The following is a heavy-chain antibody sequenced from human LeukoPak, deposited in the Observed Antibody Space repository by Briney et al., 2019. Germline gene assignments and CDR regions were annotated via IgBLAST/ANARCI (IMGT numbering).Heavy chain of an antibody. Sequence: SETLSHTCTVSGGSISSYYWSWIRQPPGKGLEWIGYIYYSGSTNYNPSLKSRVTISVDTSKNQFSLKLSSVTAADTAVYYCASDGVSAAAGSFDLWGRGTLVTVSS. V-gene: IGHV4-59*01. J-gene: IGHJ2*01. CDR2: IYYSGST. CDR1: GGSISSYY. CDR3: ASDGVSAAAGSFDL. D-gene: IGHD6-13*01.